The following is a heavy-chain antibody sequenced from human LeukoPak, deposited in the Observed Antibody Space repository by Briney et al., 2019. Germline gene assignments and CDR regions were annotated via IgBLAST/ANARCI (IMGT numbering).Heavy chain of an antibody. J-gene: IGHJ4*02. CDR2: MNPNSTNT. D-gene: IGHD5-24*01. Sequence: EASVKVSCKASGYTFTGYYMHWVRQATGQGLEWMGWMNPNSTNTGYTQKFQGRVTMTRNTPISTAYMELSSLTSEDTAVYYCTRGWLAWGQGTLVTVSS. V-gene: IGHV1-8*02. CDR1: GYTFTGYY. CDR3: TRGWLA.